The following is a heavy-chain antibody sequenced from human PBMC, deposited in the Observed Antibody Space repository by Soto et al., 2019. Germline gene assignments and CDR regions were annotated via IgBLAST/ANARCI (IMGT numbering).Heavy chain of an antibody. D-gene: IGHD3-10*01. V-gene: IGHV3-7*01. CDR1: GFTFSSYW. Sequence: EVQLVESGGGLVQPGGSLRLSCAASGFTFSSYWMSWVRQAPGKGLEWVANIKQDGSEKYYVDSLKGRFTISIDNAKNSLYLQMNSLRAEDTAVYYCARGSYYGSGREFDYWCQGTLVTVSS. J-gene: IGHJ4*02. CDR3: ARGSYYGSGREFDY. CDR2: IKQDGSEK.